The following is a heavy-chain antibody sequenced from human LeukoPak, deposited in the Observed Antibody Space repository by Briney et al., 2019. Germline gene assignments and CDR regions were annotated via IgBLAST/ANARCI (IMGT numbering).Heavy chain of an antibody. CDR1: GGTFISYA. CDR2: IIPIFGTA. Sequence: ASVKVSCKASGGTFISYAISWVRQAPGQGLEWMGGIIPIFGTANYAQKFQGRVTITADESTSTAYMELSSLRSEDTAVYYCARVPAAENYYYYYGMDVWGQGTRVTVSS. CDR3: ARVPAAENYYYYYGMDV. V-gene: IGHV1-69*13. J-gene: IGHJ6*02. D-gene: IGHD2-2*01.